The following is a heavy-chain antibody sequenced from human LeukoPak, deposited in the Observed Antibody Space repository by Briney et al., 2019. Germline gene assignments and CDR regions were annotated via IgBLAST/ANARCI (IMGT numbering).Heavy chain of an antibody. CDR3: ARGSLDSSGQSDY. J-gene: IGHJ4*02. V-gene: IGHV3-21*01. CDR2: ISSSSSYI. Sequence: PGGSLRLSCAASGFTFSSYSMNWVRQAPGKGLEWVSSISSSSSYIYYADSVKGRSTISRDNARNSLYLQMNSLRAEDTAVYHCARGSLDSSGQSDYWGQGTLVTVSS. D-gene: IGHD3-22*01. CDR1: GFTFSSYS.